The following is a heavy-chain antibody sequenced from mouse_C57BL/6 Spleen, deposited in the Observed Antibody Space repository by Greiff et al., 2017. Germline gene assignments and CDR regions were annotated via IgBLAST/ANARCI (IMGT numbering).Heavy chain of an antibody. CDR1: GFNIKDDY. CDR2: IDPENGDT. Sequence: VQLQQSGAELVRPGASVKLSCTASGFNIKDDYMHWVKQRPEQGLEWIGWIDPENGDTAYASKFQGKATLTADTSSNTAYLQLSSRTSEDPAVYCCTTFYDYGAWFAYWGQGTLVTVSA. CDR3: TTFYDYGAWFAY. V-gene: IGHV14-4*01. D-gene: IGHD2-4*01. J-gene: IGHJ3*01.